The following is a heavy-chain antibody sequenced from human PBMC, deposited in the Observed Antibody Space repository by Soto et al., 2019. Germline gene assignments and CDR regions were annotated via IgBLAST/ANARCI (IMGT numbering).Heavy chain of an antibody. V-gene: IGHV4-31*03. CDR1: GGFISSGGYY. J-gene: IGHJ4*02. D-gene: IGHD3-22*01. Sequence: SETLSLTCTVSGGFISSGGYYWSWIRQHPGKGLEWIGYIYYSGSTYYNPSLKSRVTISVDTSKNQFSLKLSSVTAADTAVYYCARNDYDSSGYFDYWGQGTLVTV. CDR3: ARNDYDSSGYFDY. CDR2: IYYSGST.